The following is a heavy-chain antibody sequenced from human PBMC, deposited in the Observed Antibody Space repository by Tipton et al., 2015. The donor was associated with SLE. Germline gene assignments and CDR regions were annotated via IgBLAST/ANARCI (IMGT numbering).Heavy chain of an antibody. D-gene: IGHD3-10*01. CDR3: ARVGYLGSGKTWDMDV. V-gene: IGHV4-61*01. CDR2: IDYSGST. J-gene: IGHJ6*03. CDR1: GGSVSSGSYF. Sequence: TLSLTCTVSGGSVSSGSYFWGWIRQPPGKGLEWIGYIDYSGSTNYNPPLKSRLTISGDTSKNQFSLHLTSVTAADTAIYYCARVGYLGSGKTWDMDVWGKGITVTVSS.